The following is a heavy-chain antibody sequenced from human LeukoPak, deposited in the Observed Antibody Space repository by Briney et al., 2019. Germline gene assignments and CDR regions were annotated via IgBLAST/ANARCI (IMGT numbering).Heavy chain of an antibody. V-gene: IGHV3-23*01. CDR3: AKDGDYYDSSALVALDT. CDR1: GFTFSSYD. Sequence: GGSLTLSCAGSGFTFSSYDMNWVRQTPGKGLEWVSSIRGSGGRIHHADSVKGRFTIARDNSKNTLYLQMRSLRAEDTAVYYCAKDGDYYDSSALVALDTWGQGTMVTVSS. CDR2: IRGSGGRI. J-gene: IGHJ3*02. D-gene: IGHD3-22*01.